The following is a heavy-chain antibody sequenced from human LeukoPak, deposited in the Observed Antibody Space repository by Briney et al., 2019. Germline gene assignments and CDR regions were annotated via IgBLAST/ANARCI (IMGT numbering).Heavy chain of an antibody. CDR3: ARVTVTTYRDAFDI. D-gene: IGHD4-17*01. CDR1: GVSISSYH. Sequence: PSETLSLTCTVSGVSISSYHWSWIRQPAGKGLEWIGRIHTSGSTNYNPSLKSRVTISVDTSKNQFSLKLSSVTAADTAVYYCARVTVTTYRDAFDIWGQGTMVTVSS. V-gene: IGHV4-4*07. CDR2: IHTSGST. J-gene: IGHJ3*02.